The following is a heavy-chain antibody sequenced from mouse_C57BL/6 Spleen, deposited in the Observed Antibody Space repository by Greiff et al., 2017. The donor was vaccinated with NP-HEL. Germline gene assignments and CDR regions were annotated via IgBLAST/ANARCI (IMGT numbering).Heavy chain of an antibody. Sequence: QVQLQQSGAELVKPGASVKMSCKASGYTFTSYWITWVKQRPGQGLEWIGDIYPGSGSTNYNEKFKSKATLTVDTSSSTAYMQLSSLTSEDSAVYYCARTGSNFPWFAYWGQGTLVTVSA. J-gene: IGHJ3*01. D-gene: IGHD2-5*01. V-gene: IGHV1-55*01. CDR3: ARTGSNFPWFAY. CDR2: IYPGSGST. CDR1: GYTFTSYW.